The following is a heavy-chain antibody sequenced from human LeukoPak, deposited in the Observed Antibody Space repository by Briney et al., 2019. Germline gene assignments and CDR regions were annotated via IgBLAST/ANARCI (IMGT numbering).Heavy chain of an antibody. D-gene: IGHD3-9*01. CDR2: ISGSGGST. V-gene: IGHV3-23*01. CDR1: GFTFSSYG. Sequence: PGGSLRLSCAASGFTFSSYGMSWVRQAPGKGLEWVSAISGSGGSTYYADSVKGRFTISRDNSKNTLYLQMNSLRAEDTAVYYCAKVQYDILTGYDYWGQGTLVTVSS. CDR3: AKVQYDILTGYDY. J-gene: IGHJ4*02.